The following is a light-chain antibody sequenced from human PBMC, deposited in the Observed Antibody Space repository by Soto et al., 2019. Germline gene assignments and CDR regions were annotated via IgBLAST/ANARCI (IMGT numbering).Light chain of an antibody. V-gene: IGKV3-20*01. CDR2: GTS. CDR1: QSVSSSY. CDR3: PQYGSSSWT. Sequence: EVVLTQSPGTLSLSPGERATLSCRASQSVSSSYLAWYQQKPGQAPRLLIYGTSSRATGIPDRFSGSGSGTDFTLTISRLEPEDFAVYYCPQYGSSSWTFGQGTK. J-gene: IGKJ1*01.